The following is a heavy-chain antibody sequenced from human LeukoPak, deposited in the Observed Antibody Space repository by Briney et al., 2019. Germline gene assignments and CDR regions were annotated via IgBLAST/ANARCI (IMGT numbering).Heavy chain of an antibody. CDR3: ARGGYSTSCDY. CDR2: IYYSGST. V-gene: IGHV4-59*12. D-gene: IGHD6-13*01. CDR1: GGSISSYK. J-gene: IGHJ4*02. Sequence: SETLSLTCTVSGGSISSYKWSWIREPPGKGVEWIGYIYYSGSTNYNPSLKSRVTISVDTSKNQFSLKLSSVTAADTAVYYCARGGYSTSCDYWGQGTLVTVSS.